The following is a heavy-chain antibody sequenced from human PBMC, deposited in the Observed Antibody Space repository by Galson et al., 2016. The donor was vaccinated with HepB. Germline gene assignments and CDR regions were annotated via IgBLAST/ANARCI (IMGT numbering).Heavy chain of an antibody. CDR2: ISWDSGKI. CDR1: GFTFDDYG. CDR3: AKDKWIEPSGGMDV. V-gene: IGHV3-9*01. Sequence: SLRLSCAASGFTFDDYGMNWVRQVPGKGLEWVSGISWDSGKIGYADSVKGRFTISRDNAKNSLFLQMKSLGVEDTALYYCAKDKWIEPSGGMDVWGQGITVTVSS. D-gene: IGHD5-18*01. J-gene: IGHJ6*02.